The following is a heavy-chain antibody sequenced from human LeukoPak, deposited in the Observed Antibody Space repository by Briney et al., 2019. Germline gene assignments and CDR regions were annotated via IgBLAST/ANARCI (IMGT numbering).Heavy chain of an antibody. D-gene: IGHD3-10*01. CDR2: ISAHNGNT. CDR3: ARVGRASGSLGYGMDV. J-gene: IGHJ6*02. CDR1: GYAFASYG. Sequence: GASVKVSCKASGYAFASYGISWVRQAPGQGLEWMGWISAHNGNTNYAQKFQDRVTMTTDTSTRTAYMELRSLKFDDTAVYYCARVGRASGSLGYGMDVWGLGTTVTVSS. V-gene: IGHV1-18*01.